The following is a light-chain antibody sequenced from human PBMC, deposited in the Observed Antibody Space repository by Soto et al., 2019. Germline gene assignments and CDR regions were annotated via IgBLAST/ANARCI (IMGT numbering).Light chain of an antibody. CDR1: QDINNY. Sequence: DIQMTQARSSLSASVGERVAMGCRASQDINNYVNWYQQKPGKAPKLLIFDASTLKTGVPSRFSGSGSGTDFTFTISSLQPEDIATYYCQQSNALVSFGQGTRLEIK. J-gene: IGKJ5*01. V-gene: IGKV1-33*01. CDR2: DAS. CDR3: QQSNALVS.